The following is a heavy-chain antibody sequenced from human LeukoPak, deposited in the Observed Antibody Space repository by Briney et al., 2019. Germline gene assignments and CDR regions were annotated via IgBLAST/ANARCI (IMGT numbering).Heavy chain of an antibody. CDR3: ARDSYYYDSSGYNDY. CDR1: GYTFTGYY. D-gene: IGHD3-22*01. Sequence: ASVKVSCKASGYTFTGYYMHWVRQAPGQGVEWMGWINPNSGGTNYAQKFQGRVTMTRDTSISTAYMGLSRLRSDDTAVYYCARDSYYYDSSGYNDYWGQGTLVTVSS. J-gene: IGHJ4*02. CDR2: INPNSGGT. V-gene: IGHV1-2*02.